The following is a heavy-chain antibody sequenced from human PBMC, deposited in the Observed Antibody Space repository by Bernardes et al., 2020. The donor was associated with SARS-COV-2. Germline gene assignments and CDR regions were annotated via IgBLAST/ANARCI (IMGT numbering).Heavy chain of an antibody. J-gene: IGHJ5*02. Sequence: GGSLRLSCAASGFTFSSYAMSWVRQAPGKGLEWVSAISGRGGSTSYADSVKGRFTISRDNSKNTLYLQMNSLRAEDTAVYYCAKIRTRITIFGVVIRWFDPWGQGTLVTVSS. D-gene: IGHD3-3*01. CDR2: ISGRGGST. V-gene: IGHV3-23*01. CDR3: AKIRTRITIFGVVIRWFDP. CDR1: GFTFSSYA.